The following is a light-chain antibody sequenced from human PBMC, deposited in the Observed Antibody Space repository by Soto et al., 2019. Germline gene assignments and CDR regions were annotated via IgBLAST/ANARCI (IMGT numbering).Light chain of an antibody. CDR1: QSVDSN. V-gene: IGKV3-15*01. CDR3: QHYNDWPYS. J-gene: IGKJ2*03. Sequence: IVMTQSPATLSVSPGERATLSCRASQSVDSNLAWYQQKPGQAPRLLIHGASTRATGIPARFSRSGSATEFTLTISGLQSEDFAVYYCQHYNDWPYSSGQGTQLEIK. CDR2: GAS.